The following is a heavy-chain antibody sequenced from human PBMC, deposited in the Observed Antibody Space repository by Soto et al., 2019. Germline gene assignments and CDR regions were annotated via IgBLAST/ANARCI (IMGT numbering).Heavy chain of an antibody. CDR3: ARATAAG. V-gene: IGHV3-48*01. J-gene: IGHJ4*02. CDR2: ISSSSSSI. Sequence: EVQLVESGGGLAQPGRSLRLSCAASGFTFSSYSMNWVRQAPGKGLEWVSYISSSSSSIYYADSVKGRFTISRDNAKNSLYLQMNSLGAEDTAVYYCARATAAGWGQGTLVTVSS. D-gene: IGHD6-25*01. CDR1: GFTFSSYS.